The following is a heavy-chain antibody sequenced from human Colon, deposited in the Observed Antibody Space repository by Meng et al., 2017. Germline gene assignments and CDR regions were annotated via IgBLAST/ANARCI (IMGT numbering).Heavy chain of an antibody. Sequence: ASVMVYCKASGYTFSNYDINWVRQATGQGLVWVGWMNPNSGNTGYSQKFQGRVTMTGNLSTNTAYMELSRLSSEDTAVYYCARTSYHDYWGQGTLVTVSS. V-gene: IGHV1-8*01. CDR2: MNPNSGNT. CDR3: ARTSYHDY. J-gene: IGHJ4*02. D-gene: IGHD3-16*02. CDR1: GYTFSNYD.